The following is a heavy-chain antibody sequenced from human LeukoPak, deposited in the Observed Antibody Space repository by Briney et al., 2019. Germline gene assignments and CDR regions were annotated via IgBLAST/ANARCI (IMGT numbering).Heavy chain of an antibody. CDR2: ISSSGSTI. Sequence: GGSLRLSCAASGFTFSSYEMNWVRQAPGKGLEWVSYISSSGSTIYYADSVKGRFTISRDNAKNSLYLQMGSLRAEDTAVYYCAKIAAAGGSYYFDYWGQGTLVTVSS. J-gene: IGHJ4*02. D-gene: IGHD6-13*01. CDR1: GFTFSSYE. CDR3: AKIAAAGGSYYFDY. V-gene: IGHV3-48*03.